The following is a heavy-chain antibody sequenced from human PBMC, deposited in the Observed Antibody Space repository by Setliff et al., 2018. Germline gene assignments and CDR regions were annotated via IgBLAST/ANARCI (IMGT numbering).Heavy chain of an antibody. V-gene: IGHV3-49*04. CDR1: GFTFGDYA. Sequence: PGGSLRLSCTASGFTFGDYAMSWVRQAPGKGLEWVGFIRSKAYGGTTEYAASVKGRFTISRDDSKSIAYLQMNSLKTEDTAVYYCTREALVDFWSGYPYYYYMDVWGKGTTVTVSS. D-gene: IGHD3-3*01. J-gene: IGHJ6*03. CDR2: IRSKAYGGTT. CDR3: TREALVDFWSGYPYYYYMDV.